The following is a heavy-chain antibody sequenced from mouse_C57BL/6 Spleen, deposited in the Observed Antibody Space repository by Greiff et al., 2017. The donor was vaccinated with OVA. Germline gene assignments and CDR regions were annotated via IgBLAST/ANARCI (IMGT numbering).Heavy chain of an antibody. CDR3: ARELGRAFDY. CDR2: IHPNSGST. Sequence: VQLQQSGAELVKPGASVKLSCKASGYTFTSYWMHWVKQRPGHGLEWIGMIHPNSGSTNYNEKFKSKATLTVDKSSSTAYMQLSSLTSEDSAVYYCARELGRAFDYRGQGTTLTVSS. D-gene: IGHD4-1*01. J-gene: IGHJ2*01. V-gene: IGHV1-64*01. CDR1: GYTFTSYW.